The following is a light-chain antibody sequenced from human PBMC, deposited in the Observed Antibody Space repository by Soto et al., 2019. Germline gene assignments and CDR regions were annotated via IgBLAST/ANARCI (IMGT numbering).Light chain of an antibody. CDR2: EVS. CDR3: SSYTTTNTYV. V-gene: IGLV2-14*01. J-gene: IGLJ1*01. CDR1: SSDVGGYNY. Sequence: QSVLTQPASVSGSPGQSITISCTGTSSDVGGYNYVSWYQQHPGKAPKLMIYEVSNRPSGVPNRFSGSKSGNTASLTISGLQAEDEADYYCSSYTTTNTYVFGSGTRSPS.